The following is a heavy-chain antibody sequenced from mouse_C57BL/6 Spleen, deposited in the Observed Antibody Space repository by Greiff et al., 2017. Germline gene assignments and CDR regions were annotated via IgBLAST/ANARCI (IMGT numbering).Heavy chain of an antibody. CDR3: ARGEYDYTWFAY. CDR2: ISSGSSTI. D-gene: IGHD2-4*01. Sequence: EVKLVESGGGLVKPGGSLKPSCAASGFTFSDYGMHWVRQAPEKGLEWVAYISSGSSTIYYADTVKGRFTISRDNAKNTLFLQMTSLRSEDTAMYYCARGEYDYTWFAYWGQGTLVTVSA. V-gene: IGHV5-17*01. CDR1: GFTFSDYG. J-gene: IGHJ3*01.